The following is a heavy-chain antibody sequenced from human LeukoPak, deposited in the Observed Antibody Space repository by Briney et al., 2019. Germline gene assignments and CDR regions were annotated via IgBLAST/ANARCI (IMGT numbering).Heavy chain of an antibody. D-gene: IGHD6-19*01. CDR2: TRGSGSRT. CDR1: GFTFSNSA. Sequence: TGGSLRLSCTASGFTFSNSAMSWVRQAPGKGLEWVSATRGSGSRTNYADSVKGRFTISRDNSKNTLYLHMNSLRAEDTAIYYCARGSSIAVAGTNWFDPWGQGTLVTVSS. V-gene: IGHV3-23*01. J-gene: IGHJ5*02. CDR3: ARGSSIAVAGTNWFDP.